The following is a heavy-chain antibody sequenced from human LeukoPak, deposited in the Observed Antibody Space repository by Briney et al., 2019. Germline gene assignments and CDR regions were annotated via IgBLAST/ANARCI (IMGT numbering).Heavy chain of an antibody. Sequence: GGSLRLSCAASGFTFSSYAMSWVRQAPGKGLEWVSAISCSGGSTYYADSVKGRFTISRDNSKNTLYLQMNSLRAEDTAVYYCAKSLRYCSGGSCYGGFDYWGQGTLVTVSS. J-gene: IGHJ4*02. D-gene: IGHD2-15*01. V-gene: IGHV3-23*01. CDR2: ISCSGGST. CDR1: GFTFSSYA. CDR3: AKSLRYCSGGSCYGGFDY.